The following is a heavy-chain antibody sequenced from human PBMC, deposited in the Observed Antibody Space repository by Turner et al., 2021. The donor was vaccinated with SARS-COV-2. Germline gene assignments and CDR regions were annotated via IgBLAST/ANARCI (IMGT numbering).Heavy chain of an antibody. J-gene: IGHJ5*02. D-gene: IGHD3-22*01. CDR2: ISSSGSTI. Sequence: EVQLVESGGGLVQPGGSLRLSCAASGFTFSSYEMNWVRQAPGKGLEWVSYISSSGSTIYYADSVKGRFTISRDNAKNSLYLQMNSLRAEDTAVYYCASQIHGGYYSNWFDPWGQGTLVTVS. CDR1: GFTFSSYE. V-gene: IGHV3-48*03. CDR3: ASQIHGGYYSNWFDP.